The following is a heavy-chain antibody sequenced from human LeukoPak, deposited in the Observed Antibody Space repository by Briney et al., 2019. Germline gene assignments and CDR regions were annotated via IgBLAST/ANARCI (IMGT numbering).Heavy chain of an antibody. CDR1: GYTFTSYA. Sequence: ASVKVSCKASGYTFTSYAMHWVRQAPGQRLEWMGWINAGNGNTKYSQKFQGRVTITRDTSASTAYMELSSLRSEDTAVYYCARAWKGQWLVQDYYYGMDVWGQGTTVTVSS. CDR2: INAGNGNT. J-gene: IGHJ6*02. D-gene: IGHD6-19*01. V-gene: IGHV1-3*01. CDR3: ARAWKGQWLVQDYYYGMDV.